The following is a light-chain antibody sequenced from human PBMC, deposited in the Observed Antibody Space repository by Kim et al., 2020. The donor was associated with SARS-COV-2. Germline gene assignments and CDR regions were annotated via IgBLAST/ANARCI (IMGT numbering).Light chain of an antibody. J-gene: IGLJ3*02. CDR1: SSDVGGYNY. CDR2: DVS. CDR3: NSYTSSSTWV. V-gene: IGLV2-14*03. Sequence: LTQPASVSGSPGQSITISCTGTSSDVGGYNYVSWYQQHPGKAPKLMIYDVSDRPSGVSNRFSGSKSGNTASLTISGLQAEDEADYYCNSYTSSSTWVFGRGTKVTVL.